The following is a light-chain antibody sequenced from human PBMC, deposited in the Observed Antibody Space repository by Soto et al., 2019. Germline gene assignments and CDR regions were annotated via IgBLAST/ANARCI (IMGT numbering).Light chain of an antibody. Sequence: QSALTQPPSASGSPGQSVTISCTGTSSDVGGYNYVSWYQQHPGKAPKLMIYEVSKRPSGVPDRFSGSKSGNTASLTVSGLQAEDEADYYCSSYARSNGYVFGTGTKVTVL. CDR1: SSDVGGYNY. CDR2: EVS. J-gene: IGLJ1*01. CDR3: SSYARSNGYV. V-gene: IGLV2-8*01.